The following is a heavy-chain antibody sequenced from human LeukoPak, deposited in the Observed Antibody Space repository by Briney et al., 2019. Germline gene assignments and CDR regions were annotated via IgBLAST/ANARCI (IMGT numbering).Heavy chain of an antibody. D-gene: IGHD1-26*01. J-gene: IGHJ4*02. V-gene: IGHV3-49*04. CDR3: TREWELPGGLY. CDR2: IRSKAYGGTT. Sequence: GGSLRLSCTAPGFTFGDHAMSWVRQAPGKGLEWLGFIRSKAYGGTTEYAASAKGRFTISRDDAKNTLYLQMNSLKTEDTAVYYCTREWELPGGLYWGQGTLVTVSS. CDR1: GFTFGDHA.